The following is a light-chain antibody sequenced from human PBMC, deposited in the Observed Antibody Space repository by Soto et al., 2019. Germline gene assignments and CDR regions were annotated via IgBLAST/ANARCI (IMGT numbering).Light chain of an antibody. CDR1: SSDVGGYNY. V-gene: IGLV2-14*01. CDR2: DVS. J-gene: IGLJ2*01. CDR3: SSCTSSSTLVV. Sequence: QSALTQPASVSGSPGQSITISCTGTSSDVGGYNYVSWYQQHPGKAPKLMIYDVSNRPSGVSNRFSGSKSGNTASLTISGLQPEDEADYYCSSCTSSSTLVVFGGGTKLTVL.